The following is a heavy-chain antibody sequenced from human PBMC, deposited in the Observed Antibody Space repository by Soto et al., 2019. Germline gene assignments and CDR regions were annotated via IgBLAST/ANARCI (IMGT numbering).Heavy chain of an antibody. Sequence: PSETLSLTCTVSGGSISSGGYYWSWIRQHPGKGLEWIGYIYYSGSTYYNPSLKSRVTISVDTSKNQFSLKLSSVTAADTAVYYCARDVVEYYGSVCYYTPNYYICMVALRQGLPVTV. J-gene: IGHJ6*02. CDR2: IYYSGST. CDR3: ARDVVEYYGSVCYYTPNYYICMVA. D-gene: IGHD3-10*01. CDR1: GGSISSGGYY. V-gene: IGHV4-31*03.